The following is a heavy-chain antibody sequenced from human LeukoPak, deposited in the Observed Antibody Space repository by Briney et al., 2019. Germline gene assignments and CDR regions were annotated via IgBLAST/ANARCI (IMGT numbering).Heavy chain of an antibody. CDR2: IYYSGST. CDR1: GGSISSGGYS. CDR3: ARNYYDSSGLDY. Sequence: PSQTLSLTCAVSGGSISSGGYSWSWIRQPPGKGLEWIGYIYYSGSTNYNPSLKSRVTISVDTSKNQFSLKLSSVTAADTAVYYCARNYYDSSGLDYWGQGTLVTVSS. D-gene: IGHD3-22*01. J-gene: IGHJ4*02. V-gene: IGHV4-30-4*07.